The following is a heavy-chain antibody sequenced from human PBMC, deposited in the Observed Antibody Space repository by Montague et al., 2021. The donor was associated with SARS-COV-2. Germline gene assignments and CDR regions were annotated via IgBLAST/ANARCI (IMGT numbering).Heavy chain of an antibody. CDR3: ARHGPNDYYHSRYFDL. J-gene: IGHJ2*01. CDR1: GGSISSRTYY. CDR2: IFYDGST. D-gene: IGHD3-10*01. Sequence: SETLSLTCIVSGGSISSRTYYWGWIRQPPGKELVWIGSIFYDGSTYYNPSLKSRVTISVDTSKNQFSLNLSSVAAADTAVYYCARHGPNDYYHSRYFDLWGRGALVTVSS. V-gene: IGHV4-39*01.